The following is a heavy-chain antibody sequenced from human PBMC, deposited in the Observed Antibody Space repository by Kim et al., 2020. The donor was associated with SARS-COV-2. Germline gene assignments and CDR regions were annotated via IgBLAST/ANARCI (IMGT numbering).Heavy chain of an antibody. CDR3: AKKDYYDFWSGYYWGMDV. CDR2: ITYDGRNT. V-gene: IGHV3-30*18. D-gene: IGHD3-3*01. Sequence: GGSLRLSCAASGFTFNSHGMHWVRQAPDKGLEWVAVITYDGRNTYYAESVKGRFSISRDNSKNTLYLQMNSLRTEDTAVYYCAKKDYYDFWSGYYWGMDVWGQGTTVTVSS. CDR1: GFTFNSHG. J-gene: IGHJ6*02.